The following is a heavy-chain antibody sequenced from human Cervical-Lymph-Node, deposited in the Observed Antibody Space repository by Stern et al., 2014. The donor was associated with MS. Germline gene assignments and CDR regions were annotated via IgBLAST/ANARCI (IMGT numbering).Heavy chain of an antibody. V-gene: IGHV1-2*06. Sequence: QVQLVQSGPEVKKPGASVQVSCKTSGYTFTDYYIHWVRQAPGQGLEWVGRINPNSGVPDYAQQFQGRVTLTGDTSTTTSYMDLRSLRYDDTAVYYCGRRNCPNGICYIDYWGQGSLVTVSS. CDR2: INPNSGVP. CDR3: GRRNCPNGICYIDY. D-gene: IGHD2-8*01. J-gene: IGHJ4*02. CDR1: GYTFTDYY.